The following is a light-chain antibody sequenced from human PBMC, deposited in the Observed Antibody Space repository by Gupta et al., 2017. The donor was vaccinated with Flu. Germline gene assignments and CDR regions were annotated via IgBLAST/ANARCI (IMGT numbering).Light chain of an antibody. CDR3: QHYRHWPL. Sequence: PGERVIRSCRASESVSGNLAWYQRKPGQPPRLLIYGASNRAAGVPARFTGSGSGTDFTLTISSLQSEDSAIYDCQHYRHWPLFGQGTRLEVK. V-gene: IGKV3-15*01. CDR1: ESVSGN. J-gene: IGKJ2*01. CDR2: GAS.